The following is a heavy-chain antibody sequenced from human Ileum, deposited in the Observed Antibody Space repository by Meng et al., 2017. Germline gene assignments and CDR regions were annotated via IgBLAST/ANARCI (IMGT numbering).Heavy chain of an antibody. D-gene: IGHD5-24*01. CDR2: INKDGTEE. CDR1: GFTFSNYW. V-gene: IGHV3-7*01. Sequence: GESLKISCVGYGFTFSNYWMAWVRQAPGKGLEWVGNINKDGTEENYVESVKGRFTTSRDSAKNSLYLQINSLRVEDTAVYYCATKRDPGYGMAVWGQGTTVTVSS. CDR3: ATKRDPGYGMAV. J-gene: IGHJ6*02.